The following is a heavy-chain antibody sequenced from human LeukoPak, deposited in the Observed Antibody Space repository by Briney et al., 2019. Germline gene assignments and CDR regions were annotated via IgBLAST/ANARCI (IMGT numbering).Heavy chain of an antibody. D-gene: IGHD5-12*01. CDR3: ARDESVATTMYYFDY. CDR2: INHSGST. V-gene: IGHV4-34*01. J-gene: IGHJ4*02. Sequence: PSETLSLTCAVYGGPFSDYYWGWIRQPPGKGLEWIGEINHSGSTNYNPSLKSRVTMSVDTSKNRFSLKLNSVTAADTAVYYCARDESVATTMYYFDYWGQGTLVTVSS. CDR1: GGPFSDYY.